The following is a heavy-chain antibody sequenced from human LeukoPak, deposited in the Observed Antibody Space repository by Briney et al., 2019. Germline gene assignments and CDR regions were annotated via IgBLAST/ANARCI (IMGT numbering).Heavy chain of an antibody. CDR1: GGTFSGYY. CDR2: INHSGST. J-gene: IGHJ6*03. Sequence: PSETLSLTCAVYGGTFSGYYWNWIRQPPGKGLEWIGEINHSGSTNYNPSLKSRVTISVDTSKNQFSLKLSSVTAADTAVYYCASLKEYYYCMVVWGKGTTVTVSS. CDR3: ASLKEYYYCMVV. V-gene: IGHV4-34*01.